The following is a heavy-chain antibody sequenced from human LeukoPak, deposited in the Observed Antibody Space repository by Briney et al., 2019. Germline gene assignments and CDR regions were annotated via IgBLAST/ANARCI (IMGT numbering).Heavy chain of an antibody. V-gene: IGHV3-30*18. Sequence: GSLRLSCAASGFTFSSYGMHWVRQAPGKGLEWVAVISYDGSNKYYADSVKGRFTISRDNSKNTLYLQMNSLRAEDTAVYYCAKDARFLEWLFQYWGQGTLVTVSS. J-gene: IGHJ4*02. D-gene: IGHD3-3*01. CDR1: GFTFSSYG. CDR3: AKDARFLEWLFQY. CDR2: ISYDGSNK.